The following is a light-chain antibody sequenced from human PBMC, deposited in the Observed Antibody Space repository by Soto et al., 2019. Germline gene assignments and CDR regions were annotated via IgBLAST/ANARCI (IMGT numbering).Light chain of an antibody. CDR2: DAS. V-gene: IGKV3-15*01. J-gene: IGKJ1*01. Sequence: GLTQSPGTLSVYQGKGATLSCRASQSVSRYLAWYQQKPGQAPRLLIYDASIRATGIPVRFSGSGSGTEFTLTISNLQSEDFAVYYCQGYDHWPPWTFGQGTKVDI. CDR3: QGYDHWPPWT. CDR1: QSVSRY.